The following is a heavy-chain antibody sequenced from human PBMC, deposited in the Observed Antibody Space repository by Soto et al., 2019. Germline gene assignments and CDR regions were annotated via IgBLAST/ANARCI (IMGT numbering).Heavy chain of an antibody. CDR1: GFTFSSYW. Sequence: EVQLVESGGGLVQPGGSLRLSCAASGFTFSSYWMHWVRQAPGKGLVWVSRINSDGSSTTYADSVKGRFTISRDNAKNTLYLQLNSLRAEDTAVNYCARNQGYGSGGSCYVAGNWGQGTLVTVSS. V-gene: IGHV3-74*01. D-gene: IGHD2-15*01. J-gene: IGHJ4*02. CDR3: ARNQGYGSGGSCYVAGN. CDR2: INSDGSST.